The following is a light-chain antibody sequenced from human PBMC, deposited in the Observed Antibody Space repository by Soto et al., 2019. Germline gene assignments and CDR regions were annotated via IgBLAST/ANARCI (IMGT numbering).Light chain of an antibody. Sequence: EIVLTQSPGTLSLSPGERATLSCRASQSVDSSYLAWYQQKPGQAPRLLIFVASSRATDIPDRFSGSGSGTDFTLTISRLEPEDFAVYYCQQYGSSSYTFGQGTKLQIK. CDR1: QSVDSSY. CDR2: VAS. V-gene: IGKV3-20*01. J-gene: IGKJ2*01. CDR3: QQYGSSSYT.